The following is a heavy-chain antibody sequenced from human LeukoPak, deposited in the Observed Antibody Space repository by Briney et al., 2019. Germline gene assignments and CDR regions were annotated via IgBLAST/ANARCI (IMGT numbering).Heavy chain of an antibody. CDR2: IYTSGST. CDR3: ARGLRLGELSSPGY. V-gene: IGHV4-4*07. Sequence: SETLSLTCSVSGGAISSYYWSWIRKPAGKGREWIGRIYTSGSTNYNPSLKSRVTMSVDTSKNQFSLKLSSVTAADTAVYYCARGLRLGELSSPGYWGQGTLVTVSS. CDR1: GGAISSYY. D-gene: IGHD3-16*02. J-gene: IGHJ4*02.